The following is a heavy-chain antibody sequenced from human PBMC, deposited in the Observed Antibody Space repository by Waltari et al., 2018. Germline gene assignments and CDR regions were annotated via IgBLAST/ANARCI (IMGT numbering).Heavy chain of an antibody. D-gene: IGHD3-16*01. Sequence: QLHLQESGPGLVKPADPLSVTCSASGGSITSNRHYWGWVRQPPGKGLEWTATISYSGATYNNPSLKSRVTISVDTSKNQFSLKLSSVTAADTAVYYCATYIGASIGTAAFDVWGQGTMVTVSS. V-gene: IGHV4-39*01. CDR2: ISYSGAT. CDR3: ATYIGASIGTAAFDV. J-gene: IGHJ3*01. CDR1: GGSITSNRHY.